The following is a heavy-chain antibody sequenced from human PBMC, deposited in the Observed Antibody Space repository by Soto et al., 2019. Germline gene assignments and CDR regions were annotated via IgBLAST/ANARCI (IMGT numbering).Heavy chain of an antibody. D-gene: IGHD3-3*01. V-gene: IGHV3-11*01. CDR1: GYTFSDYY. CDR3: ASHYDMWSGYLSPVDY. J-gene: IGHJ4*02. CDR2: IDNSGTKI. Sequence: QVQLVESGGDLVKPGGSLRLSCAASGYTFSDYYMSWIRQAPGKGLEWISYIDNSGTKIYYAGSVKGRFTITRDNAKNSLYLEMNSLRDEDTAVYYCASHYDMWSGYLSPVDYWGQGTLVTVSS.